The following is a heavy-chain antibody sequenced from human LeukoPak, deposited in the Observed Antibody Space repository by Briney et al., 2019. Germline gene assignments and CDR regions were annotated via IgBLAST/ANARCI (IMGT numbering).Heavy chain of an antibody. CDR2: IDWDDDK. D-gene: IGHD6-19*01. J-gene: IGHJ5*02. CDR3: ARTYSSGWYEVGFSGWFDP. V-gene: IGHV2-70*01. Sequence: SGPTLVNPTQTLTLTCTFSGFSLSTSGMCVSWIRQPPGKALEWLALIDWDDDKYYSTSLKTRLTISKDTSKNQVVLTMTNMDPVDTATYYCARTYSSGWYEVGFSGWFDPWGQGTLVTVSS. CDR1: GFSLSTSGMC.